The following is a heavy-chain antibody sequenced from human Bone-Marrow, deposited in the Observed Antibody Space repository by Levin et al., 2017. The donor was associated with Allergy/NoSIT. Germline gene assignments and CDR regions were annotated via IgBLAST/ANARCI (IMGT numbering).Heavy chain of an antibody. CDR2: ISAYNGNT. CDR1: GYTFTSYG. V-gene: IGHV1-18*01. D-gene: IGHD1-26*01. CDR3: ARNLGANHYYYGMDV. Sequence: GESLKISCKASGYTFTSYGISWVRQAPGQGLEWMGWISAYNGNTNYAQKLQGRVTMTTDTSTSTAYMELRSLRSDDTAVYYCARNLGANHYYYGMDVWGQGTTVTVSS. J-gene: IGHJ6*02.